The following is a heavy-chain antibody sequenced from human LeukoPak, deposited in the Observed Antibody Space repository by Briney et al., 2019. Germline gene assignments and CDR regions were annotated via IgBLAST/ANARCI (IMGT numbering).Heavy chain of an antibody. V-gene: IGHV1-2*06. CDR1: GYTFTGYY. J-gene: IGHJ3*02. Sequence: GASVKVSCKASGYTFTGYYMHWVRQAPGQGLEWMGRINPNSGGTNYAQKFQGRVTMTRDTSISTAYMELSRLRSDDTAVYYCARASLLWFGESEGDIWGQGTMVTVSS. D-gene: IGHD3-10*01. CDR2: INPNSGGT. CDR3: ARASLLWFGESEGDI.